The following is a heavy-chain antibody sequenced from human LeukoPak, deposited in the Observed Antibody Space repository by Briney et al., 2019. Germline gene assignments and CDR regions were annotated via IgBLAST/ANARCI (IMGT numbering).Heavy chain of an antibody. CDR1: GFTFSSYA. J-gene: IGHJ6*02. CDR2: ISGSGGST. CDR3: AKGFRRWLQSGMDV. Sequence: GGSLRLSCAASGFTFSSYAMSWVRQAPGKGLEWVSAISGSGGSTYYADSVKGRFTISRDNSKNTLYLQMNSLRAEDTAVYYCAKGFRRWLQSGMDVWGQGTTVTVSS. V-gene: IGHV3-23*01. D-gene: IGHD5-12*01.